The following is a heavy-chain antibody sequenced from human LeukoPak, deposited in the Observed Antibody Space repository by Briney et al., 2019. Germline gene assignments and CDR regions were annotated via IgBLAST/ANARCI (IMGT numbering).Heavy chain of an antibody. CDR3: ARDPTATNYDFWSGQGANWFDP. CDR1: GGTFISYA. CDR2: IIPIFGTA. V-gene: IGHV1-69*13. D-gene: IGHD3-3*01. Sequence: SVKVSCKASGGTFISYAISWVRQAPGQGLEWMGGIIPIFGTANYAQKFQGRVTITADESTSTAYMELSSLRSEDTAVYYCARDPTATNYDFWSGQGANWFDPWGQGTLVTVSS. J-gene: IGHJ5*02.